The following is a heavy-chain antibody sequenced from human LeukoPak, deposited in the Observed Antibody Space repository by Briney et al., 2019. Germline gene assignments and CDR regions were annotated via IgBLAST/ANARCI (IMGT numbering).Heavy chain of an antibody. Sequence: ASVKVSCKASGYTFTSYGISWVRQAPGQGLEWMGWISAYNGNTNYAQKFQGRVTMTRDTSTSTVYMELNSLRSEDTAVYYCARGGYSYDIHYYYGMDVWGQGTTVTVSS. CDR3: ARGGYSYDIHYYYGMDV. D-gene: IGHD5-18*01. V-gene: IGHV1-18*01. CDR1: GYTFTSYG. J-gene: IGHJ6*02. CDR2: ISAYNGNT.